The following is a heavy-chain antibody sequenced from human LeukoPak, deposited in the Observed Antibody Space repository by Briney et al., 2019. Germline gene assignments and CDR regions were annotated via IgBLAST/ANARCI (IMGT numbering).Heavy chain of an antibody. V-gene: IGHV3-53*01. CDR3: ARNNGGRELVGDWFDP. CDR1: GFTVSSNY. J-gene: IGHJ5*02. D-gene: IGHD1-26*01. Sequence: GGSPRLSCAASGFTVSSNYMSWVRQAPGKGLEWVSIIYSGGDTYYADSVKGRFTISRDNSKNTRYLQMNSLRAEDTAVYYCARNNGGRELVGDWFDPWGQGTLVTVSS. CDR2: IYSGGDT.